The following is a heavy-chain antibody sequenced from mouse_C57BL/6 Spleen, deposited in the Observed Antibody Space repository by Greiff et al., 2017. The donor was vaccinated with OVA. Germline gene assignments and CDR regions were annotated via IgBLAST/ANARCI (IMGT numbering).Heavy chain of an antibody. CDR2: ISSGSSTI. D-gene: IGHD1-1*01. J-gene: IGHJ1*03. V-gene: IGHV5-17*01. CDR1: GFTFSDYG. Sequence: EVHLVESGGGLVKPGGSLKLSCAASGFTFSDYGMHWVRQAPEKGLEWVAYISSGSSTIYYADTVKGRFTISRDNAKNTLFLQMTSLRSEDTAMYYCARDNYYGSEYFDVWGTGTTVTVSS. CDR3: ARDNYYGSEYFDV.